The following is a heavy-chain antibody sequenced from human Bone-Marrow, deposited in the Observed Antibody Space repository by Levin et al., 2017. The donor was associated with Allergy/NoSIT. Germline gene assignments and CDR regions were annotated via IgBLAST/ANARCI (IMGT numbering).Heavy chain of an antibody. CDR3: ARDRGRDYGDYVWYFGL. Sequence: GGSLRLSCAASGFTFSSYGMYWVRQAPGKGLVWVSRINNDGSGTIYADSVKGRFTISRDNAKNTQYLQMNSLGVEDTAVYYCARDRGRDYGDYVWYFGLWGRGTLVTVSS. CDR1: GFTFSSYG. CDR2: INNDGSGT. V-gene: IGHV3-74*01. D-gene: IGHD4-17*01. J-gene: IGHJ2*01.